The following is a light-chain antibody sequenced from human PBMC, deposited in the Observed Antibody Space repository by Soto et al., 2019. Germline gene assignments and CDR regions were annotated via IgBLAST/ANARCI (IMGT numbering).Light chain of an antibody. V-gene: IGKV1-39*01. CDR3: QQSYTPPYT. CDR1: ESISTY. J-gene: IGKJ2*01. CDR2: GAS. Sequence: DIPMTQSPSSLSASVGDRVTITCRASESISTYLNWYQQKPGEAPKLLINGASSLQSGVPSRFSGSRSGTDFTLTIGSLQPEDFATYYCQQSYTPPYTFGQGTTLEIK.